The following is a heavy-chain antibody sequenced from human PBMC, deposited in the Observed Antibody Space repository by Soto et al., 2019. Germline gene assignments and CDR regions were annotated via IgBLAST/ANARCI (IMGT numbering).Heavy chain of an antibody. CDR1: GGTFSSYA. D-gene: IGHD3-22*01. V-gene: IGHV1-69*04. Sequence: ASVKVSCKASGGTFSSYAISWVRQAPGQGLEWMGRIIPILGIANYAQKFQGRVTITADKSTSTAYMELSSLRSEDTAVYYCARDPTDYDSSGYPEYFQHWGQGALVTVSS. J-gene: IGHJ1*01. CDR3: ARDPTDYDSSGYPEYFQH. CDR2: IIPILGIA.